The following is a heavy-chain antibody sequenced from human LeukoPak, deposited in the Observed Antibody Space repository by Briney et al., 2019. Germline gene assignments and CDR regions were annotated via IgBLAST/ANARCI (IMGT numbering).Heavy chain of an antibody. CDR3: AREDYDFWSGYSRGRWFDP. V-gene: IGHV4-4*07. CDR2: IYTSGST. CDR1: GGSISSYY. D-gene: IGHD3-3*01. J-gene: IGHJ5*02. Sequence: PSETLSLTCTVSGGSISSYYWSWIRQPAGKGLEWIGRIYTSGSTNYNPSLKSRVTISVDTSKNQFSLKLSSVTAADTAVYYCAREDYDFWSGYSRGRWFDPWGQGTLVTVSS.